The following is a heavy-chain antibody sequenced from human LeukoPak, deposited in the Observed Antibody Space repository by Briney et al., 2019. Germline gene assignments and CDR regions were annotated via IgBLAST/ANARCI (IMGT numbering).Heavy chain of an antibody. CDR1: GFTFGDYA. V-gene: IGHV3-49*04. CDR3: TRDSCSSCFRYYYYYMDV. CDR2: IRSKAYGGTT. J-gene: IGHJ6*03. D-gene: IGHD2-2*01. Sequence: GGSLRLSCTASGFTFGDYAMSWVRQAPGEGLEWVGFIRSKAYGGTTEYAASVKGRFTISRDDSKSIAYLQMNSLKTEDTAVYYCTRDSCSSCFRYYYYYMDVWGKGTTVTVSS.